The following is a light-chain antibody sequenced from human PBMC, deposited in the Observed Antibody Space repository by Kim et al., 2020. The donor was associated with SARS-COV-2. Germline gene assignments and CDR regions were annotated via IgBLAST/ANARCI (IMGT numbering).Light chain of an antibody. J-gene: IGLJ2*01. CDR2: SDN. CDR3: ATWDDTLSGPV. V-gene: IGLV1-47*02. CDR1: TSDIGNNY. Sequence: GQRCPIPCSECTSDIGNNYVSWYHQFPGPAPKVFIYSDNLRPSGVHDRFSGSKSGTSASLAISELRSEDAADYYCATWDDTLSGPVFGGGTQLTVL.